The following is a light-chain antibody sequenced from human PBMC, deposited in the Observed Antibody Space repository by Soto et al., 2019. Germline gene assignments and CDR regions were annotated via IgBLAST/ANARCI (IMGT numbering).Light chain of an antibody. Sequence: EIVMTQSPATLSVSAGETATLSCMASQSVGNHLAWYQQKPGQAPRLLIYGASTRATGIPARFSGSGSGTEFTLTISSLQSEDFAVYYCQRYNNWPPWTFGQGTK. CDR1: QSVGNH. CDR2: GAS. J-gene: IGKJ1*01. CDR3: QRYNNWPPWT. V-gene: IGKV3-15*01.